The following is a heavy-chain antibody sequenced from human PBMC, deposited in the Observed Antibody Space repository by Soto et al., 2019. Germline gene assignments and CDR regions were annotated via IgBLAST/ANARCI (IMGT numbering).Heavy chain of an antibody. J-gene: IGHJ6*02. CDR3: ARGLIGSGSEAYGMDV. D-gene: IGHD3-10*01. CDR2: MNPNSGNT. V-gene: IGHV1-8*01. Sequence: GASVKVSCKASVYTFTSYDINWVRQATGQGLEWMGWMNPNSGNTGYAQKFQGRVTMTRNTSISTAYMEPSSLRSEDTAVYYCARGLIGSGSEAYGMDVWGQGTTVTVSS. CDR1: VYTFTSYD.